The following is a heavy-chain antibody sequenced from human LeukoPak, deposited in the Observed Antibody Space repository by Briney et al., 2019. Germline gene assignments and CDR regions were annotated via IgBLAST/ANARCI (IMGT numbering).Heavy chain of an antibody. CDR3: ATAPPKVQTPFDY. CDR2: MNPNSGNT. J-gene: IGHJ4*02. Sequence: ASVKVSCKASGYTFTSYDINWVRQATGQGLEWMGWMNPNSGNTGYAQKFQGRVTITRNTSISTAYMELSSLRSEDTAVYYCATAPPKVQTPFDYWGQGTLVTVSS. V-gene: IGHV1-8*03. D-gene: IGHD4/OR15-4a*01. CDR1: GYTFTSYD.